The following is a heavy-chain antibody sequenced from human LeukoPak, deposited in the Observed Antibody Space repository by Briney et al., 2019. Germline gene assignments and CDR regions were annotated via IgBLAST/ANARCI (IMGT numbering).Heavy chain of an antibody. J-gene: IGHJ3*02. CDR3: ARDLEDIVVIPAAIFGIYDAFDI. CDR2: ISAYNGNT. Sequence: GASVKVSCKASGYTFTSYGISWVRQAPGQGLEWMGWISAYNGNTNYAQKLQGRVTMTADTSTSTAYMELRSLRSDDTAVYYCARDLEDIVVIPAAIFGIYDAFDIWGQGTMVTVSS. CDR1: GYTFTSYG. D-gene: IGHD2-2*02. V-gene: IGHV1-18*01.